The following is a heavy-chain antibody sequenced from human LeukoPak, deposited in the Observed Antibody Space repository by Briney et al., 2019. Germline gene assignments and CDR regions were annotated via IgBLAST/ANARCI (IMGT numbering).Heavy chain of an antibody. J-gene: IGHJ5*02. CDR2: IYYSGST. D-gene: IGHD2-2*01. Sequence: SQTLSLTCTVSGCSISSGGYYWSWIRQHPGKGLEWIGYIYYSGSTYYNPSLKSRVTISVDTSKNQFSLKLSSVTAADTAVYYCARMEYRTFASCPFGFDPWGQGTLVTVSS. CDR1: GCSISSGGYY. V-gene: IGHV4-31*03. CDR3: ARMEYRTFASCPFGFDP.